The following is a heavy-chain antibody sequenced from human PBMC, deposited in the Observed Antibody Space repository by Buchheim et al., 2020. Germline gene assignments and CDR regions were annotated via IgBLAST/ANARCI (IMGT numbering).Heavy chain of an antibody. CDR3: AKDRGTVVSYYYYGMDV. D-gene: IGHD4-23*01. CDR1: GFTFSSYW. V-gene: IGHV3-30*18. J-gene: IGHJ6*02. Sequence: VQLVESGGGLVQPGGSLRLSCAASGFTFSSYWMHWVRQAPGKGLEWVAVISYDGSNKYYADSVKGRFTISRDNSKNTLYLQMNSLRAEDTAVYYCAKDRGTVVSYYYYGMDVWGQGTT. CDR2: ISYDGSNK.